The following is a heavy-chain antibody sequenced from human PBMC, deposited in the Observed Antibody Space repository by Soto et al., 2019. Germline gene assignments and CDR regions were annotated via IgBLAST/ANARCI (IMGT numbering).Heavy chain of an antibody. Sequence: QVQVVESGGGVVQPGRSLRLSCAASGFTFSSYGMHWVRQALGKGLEWVAVIWYDGSNKYYVDSVKGRFTISRDNSKNTLYLQMNSLRAEDTAVYYCVRDRGSGRYSSGMDVWGQGTTVTVSS. CDR3: VRDRGSGRYSSGMDV. CDR2: IWYDGSNK. CDR1: GFTFSSYG. D-gene: IGHD6-19*01. J-gene: IGHJ6*02. V-gene: IGHV3-33*01.